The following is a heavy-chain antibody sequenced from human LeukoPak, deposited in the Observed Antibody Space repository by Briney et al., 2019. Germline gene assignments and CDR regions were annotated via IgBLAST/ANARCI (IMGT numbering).Heavy chain of an antibody. CDR1: ESTFSSYA. J-gene: IGHJ6*02. CDR2: IIPIFGTA. V-gene: IGHV1-69*13. CDR3: ARVRDYFWSPMRYGMDV. D-gene: IGHD3-3*01. Sequence: GASVKVSCKASESTFSSYAISWVRQAPGQGLEWMGGIIPIFGTANYAQKFQGRVTITADESTSTAYMELSSLRSEDTAVYYCARVRDYFWSPMRYGMDVWGQGTTVTVSS.